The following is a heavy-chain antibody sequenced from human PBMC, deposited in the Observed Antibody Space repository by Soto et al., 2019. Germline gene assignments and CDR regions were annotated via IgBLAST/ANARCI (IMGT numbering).Heavy chain of an antibody. Sequence: SETLSLTCTVSGTSITSSYWNWFRQSPGKGLEWIGQISDRGDINYNPPLESRVAISTDTAKNQVSLTLTAVNAADTAVYVCARGRHWFGPWGEGTLVTVSS. CDR1: GTSITSSY. J-gene: IGHJ5*02. V-gene: IGHV4-59*08. CDR2: ISDRGDI. CDR3: ARGRHWFGP.